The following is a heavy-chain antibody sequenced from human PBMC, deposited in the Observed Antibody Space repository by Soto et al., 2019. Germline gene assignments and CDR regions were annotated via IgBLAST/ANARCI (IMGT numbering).Heavy chain of an antibody. Sequence: GESLKISCKGSGYSFTSYWISWVRQMPGKGQEWMGRIDPSDSYTNYSPSFQGHVTISADKSISTAYLQWSSLKASDTAMYYCARQYCSSTSCYLGMDVWGQGTTVTVSS. CDR1: GYSFTSYW. D-gene: IGHD2-2*01. CDR2: IDPSDSYT. CDR3: ARQYCSSTSCYLGMDV. J-gene: IGHJ6*02. V-gene: IGHV5-10-1*01.